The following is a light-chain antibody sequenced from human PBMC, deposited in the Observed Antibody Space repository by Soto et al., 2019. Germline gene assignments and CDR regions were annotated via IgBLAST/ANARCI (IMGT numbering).Light chain of an antibody. Sequence: AIQMTQSPSSLSASVGDRVTITCRASQCIRNDLGWYQQKPGKAPKLLIYAASNLPSGVPSSFSGSGSGTDFTLTISSLQPEDFATYHFLQDHNYPRTFGQGTKVEIK. CDR1: QCIRND. V-gene: IGKV1-6*01. J-gene: IGKJ1*01. CDR3: LQDHNYPRT. CDR2: AAS.